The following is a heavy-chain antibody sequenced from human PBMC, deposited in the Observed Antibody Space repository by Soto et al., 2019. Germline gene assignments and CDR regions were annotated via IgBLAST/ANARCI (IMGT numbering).Heavy chain of an antibody. D-gene: IGHD1-26*01. CDR2: IYYTGSN. V-gene: IGHV4-39*01. CDR1: GDSIMNSLCY. J-gene: IGHJ5*02. CDR3: ATQEVGGSYVYTFDP. Sequence: LEILSLTCTVSGDSIMNSLCYWGWIRQHPGKGLEWIGCIYYTGSNFISPSLKSRVTISVDRSKNQFSLKLSSVTAADTAVYYCATQEVGGSYVYTFDPWGQGALVTVSS.